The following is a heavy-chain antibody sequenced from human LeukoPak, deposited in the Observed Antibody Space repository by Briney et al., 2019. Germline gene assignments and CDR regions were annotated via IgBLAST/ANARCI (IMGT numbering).Heavy chain of an antibody. D-gene: IGHD3-22*01. V-gene: IGHV5-10-1*01. CDR3: SRSPQGLILDY. Sequence: SGESLQISCKGSGYSFTSYWISWVRQMPGKGLEWMGRIDPSDSYTNYSPSFQGHVTISADKSINTAYLQWTSLKASDTAMYYCSRSPQGLILDYWGQGTLVTVSS. CDR2: IDPSDSYT. J-gene: IGHJ4*02. CDR1: GYSFTSYW.